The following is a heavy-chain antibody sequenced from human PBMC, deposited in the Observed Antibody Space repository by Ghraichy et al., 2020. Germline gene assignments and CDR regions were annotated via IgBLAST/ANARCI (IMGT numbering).Heavy chain of an antibody. Sequence: GGSLRLSCAASGFTFSDYYMSWIRQAPGKGLEWVANLKQDGSGKKYVDSVKGRFTISRDNAKNSLYLQMNSLRAEDTALYYCARDSISGKGCAFDIWGQGTMVTVSS. V-gene: IGHV3-7*01. D-gene: IGHD3-3*02. J-gene: IGHJ3*02. CDR3: ARDSISGKGCAFDI. CDR2: LKQDGSGK. CDR1: GFTFSDYY.